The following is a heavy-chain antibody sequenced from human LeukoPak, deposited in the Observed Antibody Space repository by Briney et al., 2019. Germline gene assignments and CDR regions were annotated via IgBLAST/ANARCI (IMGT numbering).Heavy chain of an antibody. V-gene: IGHV3-64D*06. CDR2: ISSNGGST. Sequence: GGSLRPSCSASGFTFSSYAMHWVRQAPGKGLEYVSAISSNGGSTYYADSAKGRFTISRDNSKNTLYLQMSSLRAEDTAVYYCVKSMVRGINRFDPWGQGTLVTVSS. D-gene: IGHD3-10*01. J-gene: IGHJ5*02. CDR1: GFTFSSYA. CDR3: VKSMVRGINRFDP.